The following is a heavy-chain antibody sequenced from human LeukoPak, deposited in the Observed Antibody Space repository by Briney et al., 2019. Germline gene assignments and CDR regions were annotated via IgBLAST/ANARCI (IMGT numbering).Heavy chain of an antibody. CDR2: INPNSGGT. CDR1: GYAFTGYY. V-gene: IGHV1-2*04. CDR3: ARGGAAAGRDASDI. D-gene: IGHD6-13*01. J-gene: IGHJ3*02. Sequence: ASVKVSCKASGYAFTGYYMHWVRQAPGQGLEWMGWINPNSGGTNYAQKFQGWVTMTRDTSISTAYMELSRLRSDDTAVYYCARGGAAAGRDASDIWGQGTMVTVSS.